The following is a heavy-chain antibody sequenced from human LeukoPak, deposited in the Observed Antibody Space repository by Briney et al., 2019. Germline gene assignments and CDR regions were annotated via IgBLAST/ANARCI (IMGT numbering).Heavy chain of an antibody. CDR1: GGSISSYY. CDR2: IYYSGIT. CDR3: ARHSLTYYDFDY. V-gene: IGHV4-59*08. D-gene: IGHD2/OR15-2a*01. J-gene: IGHJ4*02. Sequence: PSETLSLTCTVSGGSISSYYWSWIRQPPGKGLEWIGYIYYSGITNYNPSLQSRVSISVDTSKNQFSLSLSSVTAADTAVYYCARHSLTYYDFDYWGQGTLVTVSS.